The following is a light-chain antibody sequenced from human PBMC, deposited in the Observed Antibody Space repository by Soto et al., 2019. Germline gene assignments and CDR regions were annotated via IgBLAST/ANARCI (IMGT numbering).Light chain of an antibody. CDR3: SSYTSTNHVV. Sequence: QSVLTQPPSASGTPGQRVTISCSGGSSNIGINTVNWYQQLPGTAPKVLIYTDNERPSGVPDRFSGSKSGTSASLGINGLQSGDEADYYCSSYTSTNHVVFGGGTKLTVL. J-gene: IGLJ2*01. V-gene: IGLV1-44*01. CDR2: TDN. CDR1: SSNIGINT.